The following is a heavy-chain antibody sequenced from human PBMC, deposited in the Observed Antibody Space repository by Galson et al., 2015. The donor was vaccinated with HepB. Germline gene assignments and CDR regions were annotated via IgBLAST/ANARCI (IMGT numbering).Heavy chain of an antibody. CDR3: AKDLGVSAYDDGNDY. J-gene: IGHJ4*02. V-gene: IGHV3-23*01. CDR2: IGGGDGNT. Sequence: SLRLSCAASGFIFSRYAMTWVRQAPGKGLEWVSSIGGGDGNTYYAASVKGRFTISRDNSKNTLYLDMRNLREEDTALYFCAKDLGVSAYDDGNDYWGQGTLVTVSS. D-gene: IGHD5-12*01. CDR1: GFIFSRYA.